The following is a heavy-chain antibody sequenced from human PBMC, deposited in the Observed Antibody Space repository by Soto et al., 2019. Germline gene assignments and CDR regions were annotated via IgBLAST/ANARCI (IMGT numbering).Heavy chain of an antibody. J-gene: IGHJ4*02. Sequence: SETLSLTCTVSGGSISNYYWSWIRQPPGKGLEWIGYIFDSGSTKYNPSLKSRVTISVDMSKNQFSLKLSSVIAADTAVYYCARLTTGTTFFYGYYFDYWGQGTLVTVSS. V-gene: IGHV4-59*08. CDR3: ARLTTGTTFFYGYYFDY. CDR2: IFDSGST. D-gene: IGHD4-4*01. CDR1: GGSISNYY.